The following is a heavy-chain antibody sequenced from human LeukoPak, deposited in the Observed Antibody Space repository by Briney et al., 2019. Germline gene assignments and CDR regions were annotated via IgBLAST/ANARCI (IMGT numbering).Heavy chain of an antibody. CDR3: ARHRGYYDFWSGYLTYIWFDP. V-gene: IGHV4-38-2*01. Sequence: SETLSLTCAVSAYSIGTGCYWGWIRQPPGKRREWYGSIYHSGSTYYNPALKSRVTISVDPSKNQLSLKLSSVTAADTAVYYCARHRGYYDFWSGYLTYIWFDPWGKGTLVTVSS. CDR2: IYHSGST. D-gene: IGHD3-3*01. J-gene: IGHJ5*02. CDR1: AYSIGTGCY.